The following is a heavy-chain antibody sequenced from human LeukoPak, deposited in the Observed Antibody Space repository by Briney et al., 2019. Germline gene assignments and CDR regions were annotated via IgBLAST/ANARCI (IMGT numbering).Heavy chain of an antibody. J-gene: IGHJ4*02. V-gene: IGHV3-7*01. CDR3: ASSHDSSGND. CDR2: IKNDGSHK. D-gene: IGHD3-22*01. CDR1: GFSFSSYW. Sequence: LSGGSLRLSCVASGFSFSSYWMAWVRQAPGKGLEWVANIKNDGSHKYYVDPVKGRFTISRDNAKNSVYLEMNNLRADDTAVYFCASSHDSSGNDWGQGTMVTVSS.